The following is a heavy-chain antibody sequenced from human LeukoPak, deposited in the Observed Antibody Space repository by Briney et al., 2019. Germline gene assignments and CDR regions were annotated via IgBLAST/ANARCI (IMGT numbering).Heavy chain of an antibody. D-gene: IGHD2-8*01. CDR2: INPNSGGT. V-gene: IGHV1-2*02. CDR3: ARDQEYCTNGVCYSNWFDP. J-gene: IGHJ5*02. Sequence: GASVKVSCKASGYTFTGYYMHWVRQPPGQGLEWMGWINPNSGGTNYAQRCQGRVTMTRDTSITTAYMELSRLRSDDTAVYYCARDQEYCTNGVCYSNWFDPWGQGTLVTVSS. CDR1: GYTFTGYY.